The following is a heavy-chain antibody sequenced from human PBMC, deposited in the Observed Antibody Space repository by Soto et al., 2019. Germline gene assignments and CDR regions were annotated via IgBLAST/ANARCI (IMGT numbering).Heavy chain of an antibody. Sequence: GESLKISCQGSGHSFPNSWIAWVRQTAGKGLEWMGFIFLADSDTKYSPSFQGQVTISADRSINTAYLQWTSLKASDSAIYYCARQEGDYSRIYYWGQGTRVTVSS. CDR1: GHSFPNSW. J-gene: IGHJ4*02. CDR2: IFLADSDT. CDR3: ARQEGDYSRIYY. V-gene: IGHV5-51*01. D-gene: IGHD4-17*01.